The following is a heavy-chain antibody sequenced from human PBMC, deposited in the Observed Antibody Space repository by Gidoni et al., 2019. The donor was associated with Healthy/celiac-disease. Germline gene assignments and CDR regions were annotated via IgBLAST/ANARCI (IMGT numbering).Heavy chain of an antibody. D-gene: IGHD3-22*01. V-gene: IGHV4-34*01. J-gene: IGHJ5*02. Sequence: QVQLQQWGAGLLTPSETLSLTCAVYGGSFSGYYWRWLRQHPGKGLEWIGEINHSGSTNYNPSLKSRVTISVDTSKNQFSLKLSSVTAADTAVYYCARAGDYYDSSGYYSPWGQGTLVTVSS. CDR2: INHSGST. CDR1: GGSFSGYY. CDR3: ARAGDYYDSSGYYSP.